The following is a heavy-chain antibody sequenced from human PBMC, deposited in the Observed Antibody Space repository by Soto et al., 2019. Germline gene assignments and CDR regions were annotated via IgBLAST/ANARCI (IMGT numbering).Heavy chain of an antibody. CDR3: ASGWPGPQLVLLQDNWFDP. CDR2: MNPNSGNT. J-gene: IGHJ5*02. D-gene: IGHD6-13*01. V-gene: IGHV1-8*01. CDR1: GYTFTSYE. Sequence: SVKVSCKASGYTFTSYEINWLLQATGQGREWMGWMNPNSGNTGYAQKFQGRVTMTRNTSISTAYMELSSLRSEDTAVYYCASGWPGPQLVLLQDNWFDPWGQGTLVTVSS.